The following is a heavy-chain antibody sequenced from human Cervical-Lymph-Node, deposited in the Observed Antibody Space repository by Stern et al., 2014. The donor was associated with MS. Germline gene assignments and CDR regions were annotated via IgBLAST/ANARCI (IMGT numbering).Heavy chain of an antibody. J-gene: IGHJ3*02. CDR1: GGTFSSYT. CDR2: IIPMLGIP. Sequence: VQLEESGTELKKPGSSVKVSCKASGGTFSSYTISWVRQAPGHGLEWMGRIIPMLGIPAYAQRFQGRVTITADKSTSTAYMELSSLRSEDTAVYYRARPRSMAAVGDAFDIWGQGTLVTVSS. D-gene: IGHD6-13*01. CDR3: ARPRSMAAVGDAFDI. V-gene: IGHV1-69*09.